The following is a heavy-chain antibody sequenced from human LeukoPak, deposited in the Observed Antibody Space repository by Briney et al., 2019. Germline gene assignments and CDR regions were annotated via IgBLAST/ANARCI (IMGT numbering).Heavy chain of an antibody. CDR2: ISSGSSYI. J-gene: IGHJ4*02. CDR3: ARVPLYYDSSGYDPTGY. CDR1: GFTFSSYS. V-gene: IGHV3-21*01. D-gene: IGHD3-22*01. Sequence: GGSLRLSCAASGFTFSSYSMNWVRQAPGKGLEWVSSISSGSSYIYYADSVKGRFTISRDNAKNSLYLQMNSLRAEDTAVYYCARVPLYYDSSGYDPTGYWGQGTLVTVSS.